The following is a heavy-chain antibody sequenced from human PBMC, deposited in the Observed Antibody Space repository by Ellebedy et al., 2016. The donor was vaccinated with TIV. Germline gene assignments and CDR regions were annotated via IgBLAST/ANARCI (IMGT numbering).Heavy chain of an antibody. V-gene: IGHV3-11*01. CDR1: GFTFRDYY. J-gene: IGHJ3*02. CDR3: AGGYDSHGFDI. Sequence: GESLKISCAASGFTFRDYYMRWIRQAPGKGLEWVAYFGPSGTIIYNADSVKGRFTISRDNAKNSLYLQMSSLRVEDTAVYYCAGGYDSHGFDIWGQGTMVTVSS. D-gene: IGHD2-2*01. CDR2: FGPSGTII.